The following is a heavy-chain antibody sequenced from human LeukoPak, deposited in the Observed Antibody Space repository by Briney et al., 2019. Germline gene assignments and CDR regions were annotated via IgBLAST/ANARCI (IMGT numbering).Heavy chain of an antibody. CDR3: ARAVSIFGVVRSFDY. CDR2: IIPIFGTA. CDR1: GGTFSSYA. D-gene: IGHD3-3*01. J-gene: IGHJ4*02. V-gene: IGHV1-69*13. Sequence: GASVKVSCKASGGTFSSYAISWVRQAPGQGLEWMGGIIPIFGTANYAQKFQGRVTITADESTSTAYMELSSLRSEDTAVYYCARAVSIFGVVRSFDYWGQGTLVTVSS.